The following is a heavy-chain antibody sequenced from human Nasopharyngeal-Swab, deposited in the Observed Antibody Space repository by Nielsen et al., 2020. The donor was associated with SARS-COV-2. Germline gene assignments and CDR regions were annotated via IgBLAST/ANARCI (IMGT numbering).Heavy chain of an antibody. Sequence: SETLSLTCTVSGGSISSYYWGWIRQPPGKGLEWIGSIYYSGSTYYNPSLKSRVTISVDTSKNQFSLKLSSVTAADTAVYYCARASYYDFWSGYPHWFDPWGQGTLVTVSS. V-gene: IGHV4-39*01. J-gene: IGHJ5*02. CDR2: IYYSGST. D-gene: IGHD3-3*01. CDR1: GGSISSYY. CDR3: ARASYYDFWSGYPHWFDP.